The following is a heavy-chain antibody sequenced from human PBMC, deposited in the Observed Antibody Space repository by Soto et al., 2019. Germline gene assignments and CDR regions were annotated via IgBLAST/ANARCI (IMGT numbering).Heavy chain of an antibody. CDR2: INAGNGNT. CDR1: GYTFTSYA. J-gene: IGHJ4*02. D-gene: IGHD6-19*01. V-gene: IGHV1-3*01. CDR3: ARLTVGYSSGWYENY. Sequence: GASVKVSCKASGYTFTSYAMHWVRQAPGQRLEWMGWINAGNGNTKYSQKFQGHVTISADKSISTAYLQWSSLKASDTAMYYCARLTVGYSSGWYENYWGQGTLVTVSS.